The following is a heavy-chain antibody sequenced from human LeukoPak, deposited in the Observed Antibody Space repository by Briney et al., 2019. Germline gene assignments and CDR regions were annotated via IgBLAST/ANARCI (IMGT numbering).Heavy chain of an antibody. Sequence: RTGGSLRLSCAASGFTFSNYAMSWVRQAPGKGLEWVSAITGSGGNTYYADSVKGRFTISRDNSENTVFLQMNSLRAEDTAVYYCAKWGDYDVLTGYYVSDYWGQGTLVTVSS. V-gene: IGHV3-23*01. J-gene: IGHJ4*02. CDR1: GFTFSNYA. D-gene: IGHD3-9*01. CDR2: ITGSGGNT. CDR3: AKWGDYDVLTGYYVSDY.